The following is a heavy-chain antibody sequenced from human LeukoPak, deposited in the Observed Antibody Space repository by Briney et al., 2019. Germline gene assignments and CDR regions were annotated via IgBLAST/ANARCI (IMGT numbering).Heavy chain of an antibody. Sequence: SQTLSLTCAISGDSVSSNGADWDWIRQSPSRGLEWLGRTYYRSQQWYSDYAPSVKGRITINADTSQNQFSLHLNSVTPEDTAVYYCGRETYFGVVINWGQGTLVTVSS. D-gene: IGHD3-3*01. CDR3: GRETYFGVVIN. J-gene: IGHJ4*02. CDR1: GDSVSSNGAD. CDR2: TYYRSQQWYS. V-gene: IGHV6-1*01.